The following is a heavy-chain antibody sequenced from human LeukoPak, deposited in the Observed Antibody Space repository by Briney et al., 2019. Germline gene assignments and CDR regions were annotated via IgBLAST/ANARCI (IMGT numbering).Heavy chain of an antibody. CDR1: GFIFSSYS. D-gene: IGHD1-20*01. V-gene: IGHV3-21*05. CDR3: ARDHNWAFDY. J-gene: IGHJ4*02. CDR2: IGLASGFT. Sequence: GGSLRLSCAASGFIFSSYSMNWVRQAPGRGLEWISYIGLASGFTSYADSVKGRFTISSDTATNSLYLHMHSLRAEDTAVYYCARDHNWAFDYWGQGALVTVSS.